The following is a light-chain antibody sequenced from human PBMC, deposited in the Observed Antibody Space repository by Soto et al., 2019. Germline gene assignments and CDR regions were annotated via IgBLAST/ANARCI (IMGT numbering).Light chain of an antibody. CDR3: TSYAGSNIWV. J-gene: IGLJ3*02. CDR1: SSDVGAYNY. CDR2: EVK. V-gene: IGLV2-8*01. Sequence: QSALTQPPSASGSPGQSVTITCTGTSSDVGAYNYVSWYQQYPRKAPKLMVYEVKKRPSGVPDRFSGSKSRKTACPTVSGLQTEDEADYHCTSYAGSNIWVFGGGTKVTVL.